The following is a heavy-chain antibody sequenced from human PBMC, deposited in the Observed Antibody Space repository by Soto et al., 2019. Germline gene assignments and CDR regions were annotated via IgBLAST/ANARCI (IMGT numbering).Heavy chain of an antibody. CDR2: IIPIFGTA. CDR1: GGTFSSYA. Sequence: QVQLVQSGAEVKKPGSSVKVSCKASGGTFSSYAISWVRQAPGQGLEWMGGIIPIFGTANYAQKFQGRVTITADESTSTAYMELNSLRSEDTAVYYCARGRYYDFWSGPYYYYGMDVWGQGTTVTVSS. J-gene: IGHJ6*02. CDR3: ARGRYYDFWSGPYYYYGMDV. V-gene: IGHV1-69*01. D-gene: IGHD3-3*01.